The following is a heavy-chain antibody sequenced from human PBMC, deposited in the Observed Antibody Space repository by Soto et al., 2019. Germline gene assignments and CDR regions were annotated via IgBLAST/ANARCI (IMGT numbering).Heavy chain of an antibody. CDR2: IYWDDDK. Sequence: SGPTLVNPTRTVTLTCTFSGFSFSTSGVAVGWIRQPPGKALEWLALIYWDDDKRYSPSLKSRLTITKDTSKNQVVLTLTNMDPVDTGTYYCAHSPRYSSGSNPYYFDYWGQGTLVTVSS. J-gene: IGHJ4*02. CDR3: AHSPRYSSGSNPYYFDY. CDR1: GFSFSTSGVA. D-gene: IGHD3-22*01. V-gene: IGHV2-5*02.